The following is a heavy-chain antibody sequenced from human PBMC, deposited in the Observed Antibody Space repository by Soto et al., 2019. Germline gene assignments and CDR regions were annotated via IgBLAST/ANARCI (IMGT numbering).Heavy chain of an antibody. CDR2: IIPILGIA. D-gene: IGHD6-19*01. J-gene: IGHJ3*02. CDR1: GGTFSSYT. Sequence: QVQLVQSGAEVKKPGSSVKVSCKASGGTFSSYTISWVRQARGQGLEWMGRIIPILGIANYAQKFQGRVTITADKSTSTAYMELSSLRSEDTAVYYCAGQAVAGSYSFDIWGQGTMVTVSS. V-gene: IGHV1-69*02. CDR3: AGQAVAGSYSFDI.